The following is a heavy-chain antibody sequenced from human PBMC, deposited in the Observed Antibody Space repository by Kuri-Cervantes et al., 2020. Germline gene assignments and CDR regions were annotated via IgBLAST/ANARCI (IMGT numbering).Heavy chain of an antibody. CDR3: ARSLGVHTPVYYYGMDV. CDR1: GGTFSSYT. CDR2: IIPILGIA. V-gene: IGHV1-69*02. J-gene: IGHJ6*02. D-gene: IGHD3-10*01. Sequence: SVKVSCKASGGTFSSYTISWVRQAPGQGLEWMGRIIPILGIANYAQKFQGRVTITADKSTSTAYMELSSLRPEDTAVYYCARSLGVHTPVYYYGMDVWGQGTTVTVSS.